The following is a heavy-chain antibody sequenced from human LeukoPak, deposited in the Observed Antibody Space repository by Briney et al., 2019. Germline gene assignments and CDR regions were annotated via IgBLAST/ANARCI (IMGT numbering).Heavy chain of an antibody. J-gene: IGHJ4*02. Sequence: PSETLSLTCAVSGASISTYYWSWFRQPPGKGLEWIGYIYYSGSTYYNPSLNSRVTISVDTSKNQFSLKLTSVTAADTAVYYCCGSGWFAGPFGYWGQGALVTVSS. V-gene: IGHV4-59*12. CDR1: GASISTYY. D-gene: IGHD6-19*01. CDR3: CGSGWFAGPFGY. CDR2: IYYSGST.